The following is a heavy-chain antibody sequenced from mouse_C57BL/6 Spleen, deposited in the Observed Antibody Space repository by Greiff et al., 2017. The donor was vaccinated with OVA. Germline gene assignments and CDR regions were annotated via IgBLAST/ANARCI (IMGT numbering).Heavy chain of an antibody. CDR3: VRHDDGYWHWYFDV. CDR2: IRSKSNNYAT. Sequence: EVKLMESGGGLVQPKGSLKLSCAASGFSFNTYAMNWVRQAPGKGLEWVARIRSKSNNYATYYADSVKDRFTISRDDSESMLYLQMNNLKTEDTAMYYGVRHDDGYWHWYFDVWGTGTTVTVSS. CDR1: GFSFNTYA. V-gene: IGHV10-1*01. D-gene: IGHD2-3*01. J-gene: IGHJ1*03.